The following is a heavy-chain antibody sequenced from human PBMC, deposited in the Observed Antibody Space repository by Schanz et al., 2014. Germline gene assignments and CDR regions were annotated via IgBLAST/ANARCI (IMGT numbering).Heavy chain of an antibody. J-gene: IGHJ5*02. V-gene: IGHV3-21*01. Sequence: EVQLVESGGGLVKPGGSLRLSCAASGFTFSNYTMYWVRQAPGKGLEWVSSITSTSRYIYYADSLKGRFTISRDNSKNTLYLQMNSLRAEDTAVYYCARGGGAAASTWGQGTLVTVSS. D-gene: IGHD6-13*01. CDR2: ITSTSRYI. CDR3: ARGGGAAAST. CDR1: GFTFSNYT.